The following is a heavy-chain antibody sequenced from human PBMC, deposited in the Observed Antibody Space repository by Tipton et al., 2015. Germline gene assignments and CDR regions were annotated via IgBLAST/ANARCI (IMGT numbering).Heavy chain of an antibody. CDR2: IQYSGST. Sequence: TLSLTCSVSSDSISKYYWSWIRQPPGKELEWIGYIQYSGSTNYNPSLKSRVTISVDTSKKHFSLKLSSVTAADTAVYYCARAPSNPFAFDPWGQGTLVIVSS. J-gene: IGHJ5*02. V-gene: IGHV4-59*01. D-gene: IGHD2/OR15-2a*01. CDR1: SDSISKYY. CDR3: ARAPSNPFAFDP.